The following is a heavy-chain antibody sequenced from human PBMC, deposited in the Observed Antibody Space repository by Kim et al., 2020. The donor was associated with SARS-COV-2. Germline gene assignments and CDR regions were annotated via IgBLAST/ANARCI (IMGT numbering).Heavy chain of an antibody. CDR3: ARDKNGSGWYFDL. Sequence: GGSLRLSCAASGITFSSYEMDWVRQAPGKGLEWVSHIFTTGRTMYYADSVKGRFTISRDNAKNSLYLQMNSLRAEDTAIYYCARDKNGSGWYFDLWGRGT. D-gene: IGHD3-10*01. CDR1: GITFSSYE. J-gene: IGHJ2*01. CDR2: IFTTGRTM. V-gene: IGHV3-48*03.